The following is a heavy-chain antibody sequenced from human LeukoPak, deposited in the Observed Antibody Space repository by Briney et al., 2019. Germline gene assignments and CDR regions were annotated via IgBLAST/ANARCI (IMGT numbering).Heavy chain of an antibody. CDR1: GGSISSYY. D-gene: IGHD6-13*01. V-gene: IGHV4-59*01. Sequence: SETLSLTCTVSGGSISSYYWSWIRQPPGKGLEWIGFIYYSGGTNYNPSLKSRVTISVDTSKNQFSLKLSSVTAADTAVYYCARGVSSSWYGDFDYWGQGTLVTVSS. CDR3: ARGVSSSWYGDFDY. J-gene: IGHJ4*02. CDR2: IYYSGGT.